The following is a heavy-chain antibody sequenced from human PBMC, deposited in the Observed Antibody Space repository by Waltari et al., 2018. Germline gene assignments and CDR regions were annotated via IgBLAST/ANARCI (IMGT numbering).Heavy chain of an antibody. J-gene: IGHJ3*02. D-gene: IGHD6-13*01. Sequence: QVQLQESGPGLVKPSETLSLTCTVSGGSISSYYWSWIRQPAGKGLEWIGRIYTSGSTNYNPSLKSRVTMSVDTSKNQFSLKLSSVTAADTAVYYCASATTPGIAAAGPTDALDIWGQGTMVTVSS. CDR2: IYTSGST. V-gene: IGHV4-4*07. CDR1: GGSISSYY. CDR3: ASATTPGIAAAGPTDALDI.